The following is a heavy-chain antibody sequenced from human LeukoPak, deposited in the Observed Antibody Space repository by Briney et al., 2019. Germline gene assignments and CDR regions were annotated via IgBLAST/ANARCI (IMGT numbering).Heavy chain of an antibody. J-gene: IGHJ4*02. Sequence: PGRSLRLSCAASRFTFSSYGMHWVRQAPGKGLEWVAVIWYGGSNKYYADSVKGRFTISRDNSKNTLYLQMNSLRAEDTAVYYCAKGDSSGFGGYFDYWGQGTLVTVSS. CDR2: IWYGGSNK. CDR3: AKGDSSGFGGYFDY. CDR1: RFTFSSYG. V-gene: IGHV3-30*18. D-gene: IGHD3-22*01.